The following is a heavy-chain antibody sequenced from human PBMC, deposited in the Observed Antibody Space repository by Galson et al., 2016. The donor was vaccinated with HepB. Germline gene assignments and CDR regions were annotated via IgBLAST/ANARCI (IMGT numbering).Heavy chain of an antibody. CDR2: ITHSGNT. V-gene: IGHV4-34*01. CDR1: GESLSGYY. D-gene: IGHD6-19*01. Sequence: SETLSLTCGVYGESLSGYYWTWIRQSPGKGLEWIGEITHSGNTNYNASLKSRVTISVDTSKNQFSLNLTSVTAADTAIYYCARRRGRWLFDHWGQGTLVTVSS. CDR3: ARRRGRWLFDH. J-gene: IGHJ4*02.